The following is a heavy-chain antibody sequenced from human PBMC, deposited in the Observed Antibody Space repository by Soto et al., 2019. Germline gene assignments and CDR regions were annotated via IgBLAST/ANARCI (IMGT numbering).Heavy chain of an antibody. CDR2: IIPLFGTP. D-gene: IGHD1-26*01. CDR1: GGTFNTYG. Sequence: QVQLVQSGAEVKKPGSSVKVSCKASGGTFNTYGITWVRQALGQGLEWMGVIIPLFGTPTYAQNFQGRISITADESSSTAYMELSSLRSDDTAVYYCAREGTSIVGTTYDYYYGLDVWVQGTTVTVSS. V-gene: IGHV1-69*01. CDR3: AREGTSIVGTTYDYYYGLDV. J-gene: IGHJ6*02.